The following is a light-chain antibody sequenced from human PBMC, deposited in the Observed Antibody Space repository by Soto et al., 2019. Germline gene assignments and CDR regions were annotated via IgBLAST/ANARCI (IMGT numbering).Light chain of an antibody. J-gene: IGLJ3*02. CDR3: QSYASSPCV. CDR2: GNS. Sequence: QSVLPQPPSVSGAPGQRVTISFTGSSSNIGAGYDVHWYQQLPGTAPKLLIYGNSNRPSGVPDRFSGSKSGTSASLAITGLQADDEADYFCQSYASSPCVFGVGTKVTVL. V-gene: IGLV1-40*01. CDR1: SSNIGAGYD.